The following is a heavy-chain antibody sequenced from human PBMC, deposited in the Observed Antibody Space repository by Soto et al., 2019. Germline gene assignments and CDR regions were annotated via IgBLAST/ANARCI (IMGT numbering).Heavy chain of an antibody. CDR2: IIPMFGTA. Sequence: SVKVSCKASGCTFSSYGISWVRQAPGQGLEWLGGIIPMFGTATSTQNFQGRLTITADESTSTAYMELSSLTSEDTAVYFCARSVGVTTLSYLDYWGQGTLVTVS. CDR1: GCTFSSYG. J-gene: IGHJ4*02. D-gene: IGHD1-26*01. CDR3: ARSVGVTTLSYLDY. V-gene: IGHV1-69*13.